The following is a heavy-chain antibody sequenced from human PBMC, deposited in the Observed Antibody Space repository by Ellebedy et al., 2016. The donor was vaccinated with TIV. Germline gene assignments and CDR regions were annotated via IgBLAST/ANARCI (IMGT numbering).Heavy chain of an antibody. CDR2: INHSGST. V-gene: IGHV4-34*01. CDR3: ARGLYGSGSYPVDY. Sequence: GSLRLXXAVYGGSFSGYYWSWIRQPPGKGLEWIGEINHSGSTNYNPSLKSRVTISVDTSKNQFSLKLSSVTAADTAVYYCARGLYGSGSYPVDYWGQGTLVTVSS. J-gene: IGHJ4*02. CDR1: GGSFSGYY. D-gene: IGHD3-10*01.